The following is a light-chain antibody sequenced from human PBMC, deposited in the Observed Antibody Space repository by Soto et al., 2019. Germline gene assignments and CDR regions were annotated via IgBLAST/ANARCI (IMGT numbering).Light chain of an antibody. J-gene: IGLJ1*01. CDR2: DVS. CDR1: SSDVGGYTY. Sequence: QSALTQPASVSGSPGQSITISCAGTSSDVGGYTYVSWYQQHPGKAPKLMIYDVSNRPSGVSNRFSGSKSGNTASLTISGLQAEDEADYYCPSYTSSSTPYVFGGGTKLTVL. V-gene: IGLV2-14*01. CDR3: PSYTSSSTPYV.